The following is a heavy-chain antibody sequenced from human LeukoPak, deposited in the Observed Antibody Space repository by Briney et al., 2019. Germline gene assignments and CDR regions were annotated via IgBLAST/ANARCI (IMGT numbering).Heavy chain of an antibody. D-gene: IGHD2-2*01. CDR1: GFTFSIYG. V-gene: IGHV3-23*01. CDR2: ISGSGAGT. Sequence: GGSLRLSCAASGFTFSIYGMSWVRQAPGKGLEWVSAISGSGAGTYYADSVKGRFTISRDNSKNTLYLQMNSLRAEDTAVYYCAKDFSDCSSTSCYGDYWGQGTLVTVSS. J-gene: IGHJ4*02. CDR3: AKDFSDCSSTSCYGDY.